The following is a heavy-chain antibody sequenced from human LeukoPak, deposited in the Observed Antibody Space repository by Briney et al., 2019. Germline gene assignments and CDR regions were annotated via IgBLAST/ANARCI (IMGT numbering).Heavy chain of an antibody. Sequence: SETLSLTCTVSGGSISSGDYYWSWIRQPPGKGLEWIVYIYYSGSTYYNPSLKSRVTISVDTSKNQFSLKLSSVTAADTAVYYCARHEYNSGKEIRNHDYWGQGTLVTVSS. CDR2: IYYSGST. D-gene: IGHD5-12*01. CDR1: GGSISSGDYY. V-gene: IGHV4-30-4*01. CDR3: ARHEYNSGKEIRNHDY. J-gene: IGHJ4*02.